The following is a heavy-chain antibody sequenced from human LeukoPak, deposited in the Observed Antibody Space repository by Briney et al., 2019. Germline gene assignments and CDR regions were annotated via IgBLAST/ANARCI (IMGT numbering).Heavy chain of an antibody. V-gene: IGHV3-33*01. D-gene: IGHD2/OR15-2a*01. Sequence: GRSLRLSCTASGFSFSAYGMHWVRQAPGKGLVWVAVIWYDGSSQYYADSVKGRFTISRDNSKNTLFLQMNSLRAEDTAVYYCARDPTQYTTAWYSDYWGQGTLVTVSS. J-gene: IGHJ4*02. CDR2: IWYDGSSQ. CDR3: ARDPTQYTTAWYSDY. CDR1: GFSFSAYG.